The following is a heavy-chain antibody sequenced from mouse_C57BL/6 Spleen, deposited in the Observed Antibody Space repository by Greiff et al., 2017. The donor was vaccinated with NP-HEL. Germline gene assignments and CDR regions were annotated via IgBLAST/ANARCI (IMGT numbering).Heavy chain of an antibody. V-gene: IGHV14-4*01. D-gene: IGHD1-1*01. J-gene: IGHJ3*01. CDR3: TTKDYYGSSYVFAY. CDR1: GFNIKDDY. Sequence: VQLQQSGAELVRPGASVKLSCTASGFNIKDDYMHWVKQRPEQGLEWIGWIDPENGDTEYASKFQGKATITADTSSNTAYLQLSSLTSEDTAVYYGTTKDYYGSSYVFAYWGQGTLVTVSA. CDR2: IDPENGDT.